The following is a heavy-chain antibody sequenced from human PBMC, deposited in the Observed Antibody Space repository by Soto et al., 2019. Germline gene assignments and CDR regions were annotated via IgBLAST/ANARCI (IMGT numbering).Heavy chain of an antibody. CDR2: IRSKAYGGTT. CDR3: TVTYDFWSGYQDFDY. J-gene: IGHJ4*02. V-gene: IGHV3-49*03. Sequence: GGSLRLSCTASGFTFGDYAMSWFRQAPGKGLEWVGFIRSKAYGGTTEYAASVKGRFTISRDDSKSIAYLQMNSLKTEDTAVYYCTVTYDFWSGYQDFDYWGQGTLVTVSS. CDR1: GFTFGDYA. D-gene: IGHD3-3*01.